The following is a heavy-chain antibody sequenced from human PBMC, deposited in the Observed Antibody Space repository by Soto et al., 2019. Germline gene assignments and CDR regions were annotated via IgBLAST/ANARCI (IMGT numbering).Heavy chain of an antibody. J-gene: IGHJ5*02. CDR3: AKDTLSAFDP. Sequence: PGGSLRLSCAASGFTFSSYAMSWARQAPGKGLEWVSAISGSGGSTYYADSVKGRFTISRDNSKNTLYLQMNSLRAEGTAVYYCAKDTLSAFDPWGQGTLVTVSS. CDR2: ISGSGGST. V-gene: IGHV3-23*01. CDR1: GFTFSSYA. D-gene: IGHD3-10*01.